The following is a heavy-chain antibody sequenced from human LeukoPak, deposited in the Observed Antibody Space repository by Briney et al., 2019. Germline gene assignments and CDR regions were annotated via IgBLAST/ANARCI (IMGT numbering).Heavy chain of an antibody. J-gene: IGHJ4*02. CDR3: ARAHDSSGYQAY. CDR1: GYTFTSYG. D-gene: IGHD3-22*01. CDR2: IIPMYDTP. V-gene: IGHV1-69*06. Sequence: GASVTVSCKASGYTFTSYGISWVRQAPGQGLEWMGGIIPMYDTPNYAQKFQGRVTITADKSTSTAYMELSSLRSEDTAVYYCARAHDSSGYQAYWGQGTLVTVAS.